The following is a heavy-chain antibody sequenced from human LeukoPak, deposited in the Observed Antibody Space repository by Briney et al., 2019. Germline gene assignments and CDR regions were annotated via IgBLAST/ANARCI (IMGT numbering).Heavy chain of an antibody. CDR3: ARLHWLPPVGYFDY. D-gene: IGHD5-12*01. Sequence: SETLSLTCTVSGGSISSGDYYWRWIRQPPGKGLEWIGYIYYSGSTYYNPSLKSRITISVDTSKNQFSLKLSSVTAADTAVYYCARLHWLPPVGYFDYWGQGTLVTVSS. CDR2: IYYSGST. J-gene: IGHJ4*02. CDR1: GGSISSGDYY. V-gene: IGHV4-30-4*01.